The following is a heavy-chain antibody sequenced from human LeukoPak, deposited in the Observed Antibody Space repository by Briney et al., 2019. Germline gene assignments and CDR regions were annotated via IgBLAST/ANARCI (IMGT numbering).Heavy chain of an antibody. D-gene: IGHD2-21*02. CDR3: AKLVTAIVHY. J-gene: IGHJ4*02. CDR2: IYYSGTT. Sequence: SETLSLTCTVSGGSISSSSYYWGWIRQPPGKGLEWIGSIYYSGTTYYNPSLKSRVTISLDTSKNQFSLKLSSVAAADTAVYYCAKLVTAIVHYWGQGTLVTVSS. CDR1: GGSISSSSYY. V-gene: IGHV4-39*07.